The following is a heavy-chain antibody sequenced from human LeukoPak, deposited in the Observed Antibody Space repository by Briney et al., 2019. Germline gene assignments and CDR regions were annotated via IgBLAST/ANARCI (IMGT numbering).Heavy chain of an antibody. J-gene: IGHJ4*02. CDR2: IYHSGTT. D-gene: IGHD3-3*02. V-gene: IGHV4-39*07. CDR3: ATHASKRWDY. CDR1: GGSISSGSYY. Sequence: PSQTLSLTCTVSGGSISSGSYYWGWIRQPPGTGLEWIGSIYHSGTTYYNPSLKSRGTISVDTSKNQFSLKLTSVTAADTAVYYCATHASKRWDYWGQGTLVTVSS.